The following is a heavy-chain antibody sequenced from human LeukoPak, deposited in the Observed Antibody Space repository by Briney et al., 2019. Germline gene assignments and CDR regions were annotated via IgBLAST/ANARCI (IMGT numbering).Heavy chain of an antibody. D-gene: IGHD2-2*01. V-gene: IGHV1-8*01. Sequence: ASVKVSCKASGYTFTSYDINWVRQATGQGLEWMGWMNPNSGNTGYAQKFQGRVTMTRNTSISTAYMELSSLRSEDTAVYYCARGLGRLPAALYYGMDVWGQGTLITVSS. CDR1: GYTFTSYD. J-gene: IGHJ6*02. CDR2: MNPNSGNT. CDR3: ARGLGRLPAALYYGMDV.